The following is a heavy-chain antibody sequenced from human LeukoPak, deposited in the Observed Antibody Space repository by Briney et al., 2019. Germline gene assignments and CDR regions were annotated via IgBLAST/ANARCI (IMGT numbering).Heavy chain of an antibody. D-gene: IGHD1-26*01. CDR1: GYTFTGYY. Sequence: ASVKVSCKASGYTFTGYYMHWVRQAPGQGLEWMGVLNPSGGSPIYPQKFQGRVTMTRDTSTSTVYMELSSLRSEDTAVYYCARGDSGYYYGMDVWGQGTTVTVSS. J-gene: IGHJ6*01. CDR2: LNPSGGSP. CDR3: ARGDSGYYYGMDV. V-gene: IGHV1-46*01.